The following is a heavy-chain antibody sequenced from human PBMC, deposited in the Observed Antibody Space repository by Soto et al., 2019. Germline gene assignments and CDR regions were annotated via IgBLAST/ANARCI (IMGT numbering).Heavy chain of an antibody. CDR2: IYSGGST. V-gene: IGHV3-66*01. Sequence: PGGSLRLSCAASGFTVSSNYMSWVRQAPGKGLEWVSVIYSGGSTYYADSVKGRFTISRDNSKNTLYLQMNSLRAEDTAVYYCARAVTNTRNGLDVWGQGAMVTVS. CDR1: GFTVSSNY. J-gene: IGHJ3*01. CDR3: ARAVTNTRNGLDV. D-gene: IGHD4-17*01.